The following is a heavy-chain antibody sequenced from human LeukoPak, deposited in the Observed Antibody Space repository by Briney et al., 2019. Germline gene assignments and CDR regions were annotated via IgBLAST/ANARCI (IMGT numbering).Heavy chain of an antibody. CDR2: INWDGGAT. V-gene: IGHV3-43*01. Sequence: PGGSLRLSCAASGFIFEESTIHWVRQAPGKGLEWVSLINWDGGATRYAGSVKGRFAISRDNSKNSLYLQMNSLRVEDTALYYCATGDVDSPMNFCHWGQGTLVTVSS. CDR1: GFIFEEST. CDR3: ATGDVDSPMNFCH. J-gene: IGHJ4*02. D-gene: IGHD5-18*01.